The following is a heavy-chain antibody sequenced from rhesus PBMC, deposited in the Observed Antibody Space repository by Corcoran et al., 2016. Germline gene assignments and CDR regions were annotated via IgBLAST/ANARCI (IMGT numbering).Heavy chain of an antibody. Sequence: QVQLQESGPGLVKPSETLSLSCAVSGGSISDSYYWNWIRQPPGKGLEWIGNISGSSGSTHYNPSLKSRVTISKDPSKNQFSLKLSSVTAADTAVYYCASPDYWGQGVLVTVSS. CDR2: ISGSSGST. CDR3: ASPDY. CDR1: GGSISDSYY. V-gene: IGHV4S7*01. J-gene: IGHJ4*01.